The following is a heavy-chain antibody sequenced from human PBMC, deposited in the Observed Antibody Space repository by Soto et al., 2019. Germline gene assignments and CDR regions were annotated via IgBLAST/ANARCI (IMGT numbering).Heavy chain of an antibody. D-gene: IGHD4-17*01. J-gene: IGHJ6*02. CDR1: GGTFSSYA. CDR3: ARGSGDYSPYYYYGMDV. CDR2: IIPIFGTA. Sequence: GASVKVSCKASGGTFSSYAISWVRQAPGQGLEWMGGIIPIFGTANYAQKFQGRVTMTRDTSTSTVYMELSSLRSEDTAVYYCARGSGDYSPYYYYGMDVWGQGTTVTVSS. V-gene: IGHV1-69*05.